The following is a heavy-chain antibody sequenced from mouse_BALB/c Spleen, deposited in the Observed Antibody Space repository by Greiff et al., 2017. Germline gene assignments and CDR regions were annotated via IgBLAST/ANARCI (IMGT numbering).Heavy chain of an antibody. Sequence: EVKVVESGGGLVQPGGSRKLSCAASGFTFSSFGMHWVRQAPEKGLEWVAYISSGSSTIYYADTVKGRFTISRDNPKNTLFLQMTSRRSEDTAMYYCARAGTRYAMDYWGQGTSVTVSS. D-gene: IGHD4-1*01. CDR2: ISSGSSTI. J-gene: IGHJ4*01. V-gene: IGHV5-17*02. CDR3: ARAGTRYAMDY. CDR1: GFTFSSFG.